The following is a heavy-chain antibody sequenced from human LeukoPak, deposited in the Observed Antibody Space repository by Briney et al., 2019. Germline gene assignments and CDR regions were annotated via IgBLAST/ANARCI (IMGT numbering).Heavy chain of an antibody. J-gene: IGHJ1*01. V-gene: IGHV1-58*02. Sequence: SVTVSCKASGFTFTSSAMQWVRQARGQRLEWIGWIVVGSGNRNYAQKFQERVSITRDMSTGTAYMELSSLRSEDTAVYFCAAGTSGRPEYFQHWGQGTLVTVSS. CDR1: GFTFTSSA. D-gene: IGHD1-14*01. CDR2: IVVGSGNR. CDR3: AAGTSGRPEYFQH.